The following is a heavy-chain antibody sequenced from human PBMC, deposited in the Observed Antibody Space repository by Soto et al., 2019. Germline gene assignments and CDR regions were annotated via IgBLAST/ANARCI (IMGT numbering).Heavy chain of an antibody. D-gene: IGHD2-2*01. CDR3: ARGGVYCNSASCSHWYFDL. Sequence: DVQLVESGGGLVQPGGSLRVSCAASGFTFSPYWMHWVRQAPGKGLVWVSRSNSDGSSTSYADSVKGRFTISRDNAKNTLYQQMNSLRAEDTAVYYCARGGVYCNSASCSHWYFDLWGRGTLVTVSS. V-gene: IGHV3-74*01. CDR2: SNSDGSST. CDR1: GFTFSPYW. J-gene: IGHJ2*01.